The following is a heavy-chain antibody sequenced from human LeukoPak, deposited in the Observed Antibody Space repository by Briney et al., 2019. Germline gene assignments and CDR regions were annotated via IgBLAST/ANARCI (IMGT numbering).Heavy chain of an antibody. V-gene: IGHV4-59*12. CDR3: ARGPDYEKGTPFDY. CDR2: IYYSGST. Sequence: SETLSLTCTVSGGSISSYYWSWIRQPPGKGLEWIGYIYYSGSTNYNPSLKSRVTISVDTSKNQFSLKLSSVTAADTAVYYCARGPDYEKGTPFDYWGQGTLVTVSS. D-gene: IGHD4-17*01. CDR1: GGSISSYY. J-gene: IGHJ4*02.